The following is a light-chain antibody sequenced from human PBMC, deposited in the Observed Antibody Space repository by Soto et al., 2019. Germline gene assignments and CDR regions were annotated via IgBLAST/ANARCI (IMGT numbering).Light chain of an antibody. J-gene: IGKJ5*01. CDR2: AAS. CDR3: QQRSNWPLIT. V-gene: IGKV1-27*01. CDR1: QDISYY. Sequence: DIQMTQSPSSLSASVGDTVSITCRASQDISYYLAWYQQKPGKVPNLLIYAASTLQSGVPSRFSGSGSGTDFTLTISSLEPEDFAVYYCQQRSNWPLITFGQGTRLEIK.